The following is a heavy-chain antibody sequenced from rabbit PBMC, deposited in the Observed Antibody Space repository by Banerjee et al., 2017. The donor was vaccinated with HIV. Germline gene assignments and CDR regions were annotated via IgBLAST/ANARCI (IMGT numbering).Heavy chain of an antibody. CDR3: ARGLLIGGL. CDR2: IVPANGGT. Sequence: QSLEESGGDLVKPGASLTLTCTASGFSFSSGYDMCWVRQAPGKGLEWIGCIVPANGGTYYASWAKGRFTISKTSSTTVTLRTTSLTAADTATYFRARGLLIGGLWGPGTLVTVS. J-gene: IGHJ4*01. V-gene: IGHV1S40*01. CDR1: GFSFSSGYD. D-gene: IGHD4-2*01.